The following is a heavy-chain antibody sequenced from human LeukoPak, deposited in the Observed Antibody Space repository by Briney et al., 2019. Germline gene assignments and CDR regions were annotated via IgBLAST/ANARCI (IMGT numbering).Heavy chain of an antibody. J-gene: IGHJ4*02. CDR2: ISGDGGST. CDR3: AKDVTVYSSSWYYFDY. Sequence: PGGSLRLSCEPHGFTFSNYAMHWVRQAPGKGLEWVSLISGDGGSTYYADSVKGRFTISRDNSKNSLYLQMNSLRTEDTALYYCAKDVTVYSSSWYYFDYWGQGTLVTVSS. CDR1: GFTFSNYA. D-gene: IGHD6-13*01. V-gene: IGHV3-43*02.